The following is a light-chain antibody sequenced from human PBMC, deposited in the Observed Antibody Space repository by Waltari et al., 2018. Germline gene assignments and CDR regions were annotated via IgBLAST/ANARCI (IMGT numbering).Light chain of an antibody. CDR3: QQSYSIPLT. J-gene: IGKJ4*01. Sequence: DIQMTQSPPSLSASVGDRVTITCRAGQPISTYLNWYQQKLGQAPKLLIYAASSLQSGVPSRFSGSGSGTDFTLTISSLQPEDFATYYCQQSYSIPLTFGGGTKVEIK. V-gene: IGKV1-39*01. CDR2: AAS. CDR1: QPISTY.